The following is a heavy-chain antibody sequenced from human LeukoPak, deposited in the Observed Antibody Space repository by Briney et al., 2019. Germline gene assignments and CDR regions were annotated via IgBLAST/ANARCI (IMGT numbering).Heavy chain of an antibody. V-gene: IGHV1-8*01. CDR3: ARDWFGDYQTYN. J-gene: IGHJ4*02. D-gene: IGHD4-17*01. CDR2: MNPNSGNT. Sequence: GASVKVSCKASGYTFTTYDINWVRQATGQGLEWMGWMNPNSGNTGYAQKFQGRVTMTRNTSISTAYMELSSLRSDDTAVYYCARDWFGDYQTYNWGRGTLVTVSS. CDR1: GYTFTTYD.